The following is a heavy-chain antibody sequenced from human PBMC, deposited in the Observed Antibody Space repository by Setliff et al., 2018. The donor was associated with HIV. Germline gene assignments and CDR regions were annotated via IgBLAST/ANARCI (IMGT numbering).Heavy chain of an antibody. V-gene: IGHV3-21*01. Sequence: GGSLRLSCAASGFTFSSYSMNWVRQAPGKGLEWVSSISSSSSYIYYADSVKGRFTISRVNAKNSLYLQMNSLRAEDTAVYYCARDTYCGGDCYSYAFDIWGQGTMVTVSS. CDR3: ARDTYCGGDCYSYAFDI. J-gene: IGHJ3*02. CDR1: GFTFSSYS. CDR2: ISSSSSYI. D-gene: IGHD2-21*02.